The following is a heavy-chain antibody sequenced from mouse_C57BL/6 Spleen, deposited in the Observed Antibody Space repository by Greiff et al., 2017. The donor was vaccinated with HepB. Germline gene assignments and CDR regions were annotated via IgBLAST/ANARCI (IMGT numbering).Heavy chain of an antibody. V-gene: IGHV14-3*01. CDR1: GFNIKNTY. J-gene: IGHJ3*01. D-gene: IGHD2-13*01. Sequence: VQLQQSVAELVRPGASVKLSCTASGFNIKNTYMHWVKQRPEQGLEWIGRIDPANGNTKYAPKFQGKATITADTSSNTADLQHSSLTSEEPAIYYCARWGDDYASPFAYWGQGTLVTVSA. CDR3: ARWGDDYASPFAY. CDR2: IDPANGNT.